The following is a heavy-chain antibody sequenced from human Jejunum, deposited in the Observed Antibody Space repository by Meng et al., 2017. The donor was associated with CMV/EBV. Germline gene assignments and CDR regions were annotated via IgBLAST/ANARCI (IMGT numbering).Heavy chain of an antibody. CDR2: MNWDSGTI. CDR1: FEEYA. Sequence: FEEYAMHWVRQAPGKGLEWGSGMNWDSGTIAYADSGKGRFTISRDNAKNSLYLQMNSLRAEDTALYYCAKGRDSSWTGYFYGMDVWGHGTTVTVSS. CDR3: AKGRDSSWTGYFYGMDV. D-gene: IGHD3/OR15-3a*01. V-gene: IGHV3-9*01. J-gene: IGHJ6*02.